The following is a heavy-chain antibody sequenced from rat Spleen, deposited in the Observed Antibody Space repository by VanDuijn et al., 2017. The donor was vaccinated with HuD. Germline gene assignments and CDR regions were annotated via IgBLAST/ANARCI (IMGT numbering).Heavy chain of an antibody. Sequence: QVQLKESGPGLVQPSQTLSLTCTVSGFSLTNYGVTWVRQPPGKGLEWMGGIWGDGSTNYKSALKSRLSISRDTSKTQVCLKMNSLQTEDTAIYFCTRAGYGGYTAWGQGVMVTVSS. CDR3: TRAGYGGYTA. CDR2: IWGDGST. CDR1: GFSLTNYG. J-gene: IGHJ2*01. V-gene: IGHV2-13*01. D-gene: IGHD1-11*01.